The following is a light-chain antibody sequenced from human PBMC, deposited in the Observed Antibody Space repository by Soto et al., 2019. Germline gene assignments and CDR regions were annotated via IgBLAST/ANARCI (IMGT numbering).Light chain of an antibody. CDR1: QSLLSSNGYNY. CDR3: MQALQAPPT. Sequence: DIVMTQSPLSLPVTPGEPASISCRSTQSLLSSNGYNYVDWYLQKPGQSPQLLIYLGSNRASGVPDRFSGSGSGTDFTPRITRVEAEDVGVYHRMQALQAPPTFG. J-gene: IGKJ1*01. V-gene: IGKV2-28*01. CDR2: LGS.